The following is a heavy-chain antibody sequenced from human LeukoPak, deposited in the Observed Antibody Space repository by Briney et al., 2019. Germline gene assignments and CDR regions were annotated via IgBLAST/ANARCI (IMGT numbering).Heavy chain of an antibody. CDR2: IYYSGST. V-gene: IGHV4-31*03. CDR1: GGSISSGGYY. Sequence: PSETLSLTCTVSGGSISSGGYYWSWIRQHPGKGLEWIGYIYYSGSTYYNPSLKSRVTISVDTSKNQFSLKLSSVTAADTAVYYCAREDCSGGSCYSSPWGQGTLVTVSS. CDR3: AREDCSGGSCYSSP. J-gene: IGHJ5*02. D-gene: IGHD2-15*01.